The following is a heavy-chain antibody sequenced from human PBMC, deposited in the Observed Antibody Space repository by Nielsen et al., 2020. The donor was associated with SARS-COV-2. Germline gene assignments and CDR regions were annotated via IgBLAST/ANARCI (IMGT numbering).Heavy chain of an antibody. Sequence: WVRQDPGQGLEWMGIINPSGGSTCYAQKFQGRVTMTRDTSTSTVYMELSSLRSEDTAVYYCARGRLRTLNWFDPWGQGTLVTVSS. J-gene: IGHJ5*02. V-gene: IGHV1-46*01. D-gene: IGHD5-12*01. CDR2: INPSGGST. CDR3: ARGRLRTLNWFDP.